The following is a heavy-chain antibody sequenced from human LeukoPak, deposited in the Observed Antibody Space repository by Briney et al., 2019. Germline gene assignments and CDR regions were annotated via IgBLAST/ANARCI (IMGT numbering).Heavy chain of an antibody. J-gene: IGHJ4*02. CDR2: ISSSSSYI. CDR3: ARAPALGCSSTSCSSN. Sequence: GGSLRLSCAASGFTFSSYSMNWVRQAPGKGLEWVSSISSSSSYIYYADSVKGRFTISRDNAKNSLYLQMNSLRAEDTAVYYCARAPALGCSSTSCSSNWGQGPLVTVSS. V-gene: IGHV3-21*01. CDR1: GFTFSSYS. D-gene: IGHD2-2*01.